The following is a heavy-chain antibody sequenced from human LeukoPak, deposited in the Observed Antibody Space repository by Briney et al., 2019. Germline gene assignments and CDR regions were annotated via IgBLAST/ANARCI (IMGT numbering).Heavy chain of an antibody. CDR3: ASHTYYYSSGSFGH. Sequence: GASVKVSCKASGYTFTSYDINWVRQATGQEPEWMGWMNPSSGNTGYAQRFQGRVTMTRDTSISTAYLELSSLRSEDTAVYYCASHTYYYSSGSFGHWGQGTLVTVSS. CDR2: MNPSSGNT. J-gene: IGHJ4*02. V-gene: IGHV1-8*01. CDR1: GYTFTSYD. D-gene: IGHD3-10*01.